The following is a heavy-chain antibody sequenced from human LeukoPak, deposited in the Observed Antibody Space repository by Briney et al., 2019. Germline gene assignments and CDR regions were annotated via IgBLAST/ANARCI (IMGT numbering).Heavy chain of an antibody. CDR2: INQDGSEM. V-gene: IGHV3-7*01. CDR3: ARDQGSMIVVRTTTWYFDI. Sequence: GGSLRPPCAASGFTFSNYWMSWVRQAPGKGLEWLANINQDGSEMYYVDSVKGRFTISRDNGKNSLYLQINSLRADDTAVYYCARDQGSMIVVRTTTWYFDIWGRGTLVTVSS. J-gene: IGHJ2*01. D-gene: IGHD3-22*01. CDR1: GFTFSNYW.